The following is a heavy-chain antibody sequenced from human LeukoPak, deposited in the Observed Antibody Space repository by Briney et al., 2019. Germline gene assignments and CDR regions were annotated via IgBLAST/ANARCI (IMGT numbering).Heavy chain of an antibody. CDR2: IGIAFSAV. Sequence: PGGSLRLSCAASGFTFCDHYMGWMPQAPGGGVECVSNIGIAFSAVYADSVKGRFTISRDNAKNSLSLQMNSLRAEDSAVYYCARTGFWNGYSFDSWGQGTLVTVSS. J-gene: IGHJ4*02. CDR3: ARTGFWNGYSFDS. D-gene: IGHD3-3*01. CDR1: GFTFCDHY. V-gene: IGHV3-11*04.